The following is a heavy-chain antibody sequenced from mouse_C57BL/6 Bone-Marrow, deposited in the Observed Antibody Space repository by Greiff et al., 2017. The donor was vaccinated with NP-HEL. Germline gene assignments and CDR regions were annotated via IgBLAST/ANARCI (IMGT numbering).Heavy chain of an antibody. CDR3: ARPYAMDY. Sequence: EVQGVESGGGLVKPGGSLKLSCAASGFTFSDYGMHWVRQAPEQGLEWVAYISRGSSTIYYADTVKGRFTISRDNAKNTQFLQMTSLRAEDTAMYYCARPYAMDYWGQGTTVTVSS. CDR2: ISRGSSTI. J-gene: IGHJ4*01. V-gene: IGHV5-17*01. CDR1: GFTFSDYG.